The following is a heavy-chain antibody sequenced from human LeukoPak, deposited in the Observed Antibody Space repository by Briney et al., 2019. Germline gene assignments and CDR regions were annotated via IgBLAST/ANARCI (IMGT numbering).Heavy chain of an antibody. D-gene: IGHD6-13*01. V-gene: IGHV4-59*08. CDR1: GGSISSYY. J-gene: IGHJ6*03. CDR2: IYYSGST. Sequence: PSETLPLTCTVSGGSISSYYWSWIRQPPGKGLEWIGYIYYSGSTNYNPSLKSRVTISVDTSKNQFSLKLSSVTAADTAVYYCARRSIVAAVKSYYYYMDVWGKGTTVTVSS. CDR3: ARRSIVAAVKSYYYYMDV.